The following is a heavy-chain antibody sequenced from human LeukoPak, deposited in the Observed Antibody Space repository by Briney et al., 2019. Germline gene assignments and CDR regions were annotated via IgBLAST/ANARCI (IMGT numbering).Heavy chain of an antibody. CDR1: GFTFSSYA. J-gene: IGHJ4*02. V-gene: IGHV3-30*01. Sequence: GGSLRLSCAASGFTFSSYAMHWVRQAPGKGLEWVAVISYDGSNKYYADSVKGRFTISRDNSKNTLYLQMNSLRAEDTAVYYCARDLSDEMATSVLDYWGQGTLVTVSS. CDR3: ARDLSDEMATSVLDY. D-gene: IGHD5-24*01. CDR2: ISYDGSNK.